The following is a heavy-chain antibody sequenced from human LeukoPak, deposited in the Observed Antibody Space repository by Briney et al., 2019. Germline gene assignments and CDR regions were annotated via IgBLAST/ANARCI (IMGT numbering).Heavy chain of an antibody. J-gene: IGHJ4*02. CDR3: ARLEGIAAAGY. D-gene: IGHD6-13*01. CDR2: MYYSGST. CDR1: VGSISSSSYY. V-gene: IGHV4-39*01. Sequence: PSETLSLTCTVSVGSISSSSYYWGWIRQPPGNGLGWIGSMYYSGSTYYNPSLKSRVPKSVDTSKNQFSLTVRSVTAADSAVYYCARLEGIAAAGYWGQGTLVTVSS.